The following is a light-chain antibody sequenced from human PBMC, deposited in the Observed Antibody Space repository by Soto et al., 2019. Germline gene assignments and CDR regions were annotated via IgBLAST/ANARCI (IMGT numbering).Light chain of an antibody. Sequence: NVLRQSPGTLSLFSVESATLSCRASQSVSNNYLAWYQQKPGQAPRLLIYGASNRATGIPDRFSGSGSGTDFTLTISSLQPEDFATYYCQQSYSTVWTFGQGTKVDIK. V-gene: IGKV3-20*01. J-gene: IGKJ1*01. CDR1: QSVSNNY. CDR2: GAS. CDR3: QQSYSTVWT.